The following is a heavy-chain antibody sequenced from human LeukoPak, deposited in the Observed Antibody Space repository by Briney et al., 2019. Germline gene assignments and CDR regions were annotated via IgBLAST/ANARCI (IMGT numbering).Heavy chain of an antibody. CDR1: GYSISSGYY. J-gene: IGHJ4*02. V-gene: IGHV4-38-2*02. CDR3: ARAVPNYDILTGYYLEDGYYFDY. Sequence: SETLSLTCTVSGYSISSGYYWGWIRQPPGKGLEWIGSIYYSGSTYYNPSLKSRVTISVDTSKNQFSLKLTSVTAADTAVYYCARAVPNYDILTGYYLEDGYYFDYWGQGTLVTVSS. D-gene: IGHD3-9*01. CDR2: IYYSGST.